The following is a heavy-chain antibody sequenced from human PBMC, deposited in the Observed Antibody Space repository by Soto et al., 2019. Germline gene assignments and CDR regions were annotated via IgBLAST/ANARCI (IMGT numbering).Heavy chain of an antibody. V-gene: IGHV1-18*01. D-gene: IGHD3-10*01. CDR1: GYGFTTYG. J-gene: IGHJ4*02. Sequence: QVHLVQSGAEVKKPGASVKVSCKGSGYGFTTYGITWVRQAPGQGLEWMAWISAHNGNTNYAQKLQGRVTVTRDTSTRTAYMELRSLRSDATAVYSCARGRYGAYWGQGALVTVSS. CDR3: ARGRYGAY. CDR2: ISAHNGNT.